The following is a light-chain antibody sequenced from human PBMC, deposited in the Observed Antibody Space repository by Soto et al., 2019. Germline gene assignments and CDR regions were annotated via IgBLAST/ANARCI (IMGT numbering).Light chain of an antibody. V-gene: IGLV2-14*01. Sequence: QSALTQPASVSASPGQSITISCTGTSSDVGGYNYVSWYQQHPGKAPKLMIYEVSNRPSGVSSRFSGSKSGNTASLTISGLQAEDEADYYCSSYTSSSTPYVFGTGTKLTVL. CDR1: SSDVGGYNY. J-gene: IGLJ1*01. CDR3: SSYTSSSTPYV. CDR2: EVS.